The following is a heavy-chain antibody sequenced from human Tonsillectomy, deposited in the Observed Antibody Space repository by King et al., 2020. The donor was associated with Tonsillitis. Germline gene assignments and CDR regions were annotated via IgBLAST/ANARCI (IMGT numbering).Heavy chain of an antibody. V-gene: IGHV3-33*08. CDR2: IWYDGSNK. D-gene: IGHD6-19*01. CDR1: GFIFSSYD. CDR3: AREIHSGWYDY. Sequence: VQLVESGGGVVQPGRSLRLSWAGSGFIFSSYDMNWVRQAPGKGLEWVAVIWYDGSNKYYADSVKGRFTISRDNSKSTLYLQMNSLRADDTAVYYCAREIHSGWYDYWGQGTLVTVSS. J-gene: IGHJ4*02.